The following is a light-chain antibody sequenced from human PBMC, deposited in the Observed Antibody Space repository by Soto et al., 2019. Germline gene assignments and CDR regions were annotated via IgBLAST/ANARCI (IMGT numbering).Light chain of an antibody. V-gene: IGKV1-5*01. CDR3: QHHNSYSQT. CDR2: GAY. Sequence: DIEIIQSPPTLSASVGDRVTITCRASQSIRNYLAWYQQMPGKAPKRLIYGAYSLKSGVPSRFSGSGSGTEFTLTISSLQPDDFATYFCQHHNSYSQTFGHGTKV. J-gene: IGKJ1*01. CDR1: QSIRNY.